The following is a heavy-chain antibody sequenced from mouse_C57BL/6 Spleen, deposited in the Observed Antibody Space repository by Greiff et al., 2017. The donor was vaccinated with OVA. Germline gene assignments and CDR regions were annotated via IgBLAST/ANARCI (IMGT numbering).Heavy chain of an antibody. CDR1: GYTFTSYW. Sequence: VQLQQPGAELVKPGASVKMSCKASGYTFTSYWITWVKQRPGQGLEWIGDIYPGSGSTNYNEKFKSKATLTVDTSSSTAYMQLSSLTSEDSAVYYCASCGYYGSGVGYWGQGTTLTVSS. D-gene: IGHD1-1*01. CDR2: IYPGSGST. CDR3: ASCGYYGSGVGY. V-gene: IGHV1-55*01. J-gene: IGHJ2*01.